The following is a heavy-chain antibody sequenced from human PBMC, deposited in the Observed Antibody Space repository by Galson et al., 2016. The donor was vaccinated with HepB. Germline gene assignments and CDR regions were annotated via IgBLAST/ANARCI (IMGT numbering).Heavy chain of an antibody. CDR2: TYYRSKWYN. J-gene: IGHJ6*02. CDR3: AREGISGYRAYYYFFGLDS. CDR1: GDSVSSNSAA. V-gene: IGHV6-1*01. D-gene: IGHD3-22*01. Sequence: CAISGDSVSSNSAAWNWIRQSPSRGLEWLGSTYYRSKWYNDYAASVNSRLTITPDTSKNLFSLQLNAVTPEDTAVYYCAREGISGYRAYYYFFGLDSWGQGTTLTVSS.